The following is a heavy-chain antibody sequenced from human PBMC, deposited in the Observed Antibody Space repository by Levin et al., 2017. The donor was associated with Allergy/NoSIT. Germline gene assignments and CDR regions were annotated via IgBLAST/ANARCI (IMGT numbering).Heavy chain of an antibody. CDR3: AKGSRYCYYGMDV. CDR1: GFTFDDYG. Sequence: SPKISCAVSGFTFDDYGMHWVRQAPGKGLEWVSCITWNSGTIGYADSVKGRFTISRDNAKNSLYLQMNSLRPEDTALYYCAKGSRYCYYGMDVWGQGTTVTVSS. V-gene: IGHV3-9*01. J-gene: IGHJ6*02. D-gene: IGHD2-8*02. CDR2: ITWNSGTI.